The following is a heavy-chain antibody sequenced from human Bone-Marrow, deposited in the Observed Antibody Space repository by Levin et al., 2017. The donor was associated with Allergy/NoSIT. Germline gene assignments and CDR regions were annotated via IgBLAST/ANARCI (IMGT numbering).Heavy chain of an antibody. J-gene: IGHJ4*02. CDR1: GFTVSDNF. V-gene: IGHV3-53*01. D-gene: IGHD2-21*02. Sequence: PAGGSLRLSCAASGFTVSDNFMTWVRQAPGKGLEWVSVIYAGGTTYYADSVKGRFTISRDNSKNTLYLQMNSLRDEDTAVYYCGSSSCRGDCYLDHWGQGTLVTVSS. CDR3: GSSSCRGDCYLDH. CDR2: IYAGGTT.